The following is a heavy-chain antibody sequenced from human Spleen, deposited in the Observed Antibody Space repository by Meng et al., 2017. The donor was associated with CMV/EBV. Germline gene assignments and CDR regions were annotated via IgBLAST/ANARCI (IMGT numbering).Heavy chain of an antibody. CDR1: GGSVSSGSYY. CDR3: ARGKRQIFGVVAKGTYNWFDP. D-gene: IGHD3-3*01. J-gene: IGHJ5*02. CDR2: ISYIGST. Sequence: SETLSLTCTVSGGSVSSGSYYWSWLRQPPGKGLEWIGYISYIGSTNYNPSLKSRVTISVDTSKNQFSLKLSSVTAADTAVYYCARGKRQIFGVVAKGTYNWFDPWGQGTLVTVSS. V-gene: IGHV4-61*01.